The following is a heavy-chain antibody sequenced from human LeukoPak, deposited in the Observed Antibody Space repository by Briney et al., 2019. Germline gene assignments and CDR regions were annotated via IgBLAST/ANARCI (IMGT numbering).Heavy chain of an antibody. Sequence: GGSLRLSCVASGFSFSTYSFYWVRQAPGKGLEGVANINQDGSEKCYVDSVKGRFIISRDNAKNSLYLQMNSLRAEDTAVYYCARDVPRSGWALDSWGQGPLVTVSS. J-gene: IGHJ4*02. D-gene: IGHD6-19*01. CDR3: ARDVPRSGWALDS. CDR1: GFSFSTYS. V-gene: IGHV3-7*01. CDR2: INQDGSEK.